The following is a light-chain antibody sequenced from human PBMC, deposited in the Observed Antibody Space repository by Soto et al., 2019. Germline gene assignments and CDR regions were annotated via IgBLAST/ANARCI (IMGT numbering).Light chain of an antibody. J-gene: IGLJ1*01. CDR2: EVS. CDR3: NLYTSSNTYV. V-gene: IGLV2-18*01. CDR1: SSDVGDYNH. Sequence: QSVLAQPPSVCGSPGQSVTISCTGTSSDVGDYNHVSWYQQSPGTVPKLIIYEVSSRPSGVPDRFSGSKSGNTASLTISGLQAEDEADYYCNLYTSSNTYVFGTGTKVTVL.